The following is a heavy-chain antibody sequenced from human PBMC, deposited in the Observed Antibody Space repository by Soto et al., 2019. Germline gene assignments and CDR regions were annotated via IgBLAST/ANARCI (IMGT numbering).Heavy chain of an antibody. Sequence: PGGSLRLSCAASGFTFSSYGMHWVRQAPGKGLEWVAVISYDGSNKYYADSVKGRFTISRDNSKNTLYLQMNSLRAEDTAVYYCAKDHSSGSYFGYYGMDVWGQGTTVTVSS. CDR1: GFTFSSYG. V-gene: IGHV3-30*18. D-gene: IGHD1-26*01. J-gene: IGHJ6*02. CDR3: AKDHSSGSYFGYYGMDV. CDR2: ISYDGSNK.